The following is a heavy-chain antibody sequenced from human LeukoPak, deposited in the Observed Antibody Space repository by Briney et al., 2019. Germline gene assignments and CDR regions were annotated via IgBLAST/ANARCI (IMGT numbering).Heavy chain of an antibody. CDR2: ISGSGGST. V-gene: IGHV3-23*01. CDR3: AQDGTAMEYYYYYMDV. CDR1: GFTFSSYT. D-gene: IGHD5-18*01. Sequence: GGSLRLSCAASGFTFSSYTMSWVRQAPGKGLEWVSAISGSGGSTYYADSVKGRFTISRDNSKNTLYLQMNSLRAEDTAVYYCAQDGTAMEYYYYYMDVWGKGTTVTVSS. J-gene: IGHJ6*03.